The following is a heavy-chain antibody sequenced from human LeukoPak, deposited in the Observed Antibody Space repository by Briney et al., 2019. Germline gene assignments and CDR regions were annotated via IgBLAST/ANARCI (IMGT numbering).Heavy chain of an antibody. V-gene: IGHV1-46*01. CDR2: INPSGTGT. CDR3: ATDHSMANTAWWYDP. CDR1: GYTITNNY. D-gene: IGHD5-24*01. Sequence: ASVKVSCKASGYTITNNYMHWVRQAPGQGLEWMGVINPSGTGTSYAQKFQGRITMSRDTSTSTVYMELSSLRSEDTAFYYCATDHSMANTAWWYDPWGQGTLVTVSS. J-gene: IGHJ5*02.